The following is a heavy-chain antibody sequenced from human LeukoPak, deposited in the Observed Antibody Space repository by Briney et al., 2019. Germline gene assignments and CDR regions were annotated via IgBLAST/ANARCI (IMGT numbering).Heavy chain of an antibody. J-gene: IGHJ4*02. V-gene: IGHV1-18*04. CDR2: ISPYNGNT. CDR3: AREMATIVNQFDY. Sequence: ASVKVSFKASGYIFTGYYMHWVRQAPGQGLEWMGWISPYNGNTSYAQKLQGRVTMTTDTSTTTAYMELRSLRSDDTAVYYCAREMATIVNQFDYWGQGTLVTVSS. D-gene: IGHD5-24*01. CDR1: GYIFTGYY.